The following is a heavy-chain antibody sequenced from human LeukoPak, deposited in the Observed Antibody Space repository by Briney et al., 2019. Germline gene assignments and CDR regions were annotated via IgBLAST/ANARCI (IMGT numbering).Heavy chain of an antibody. D-gene: IGHD6-13*01. J-gene: IGHJ4*02. CDR2: IYHSGST. CDR1: GGSISSYY. CDR3: ARDPRIAAASHFDY. V-gene: IGHV4-59*12. Sequence: SETLSLTCTVSGGSISSYYWSWIRQPPGKGLEWIGEIYHSGSTNYNPSLKSRVTISVDKSKNQFSLKLSSVTAADTAVYYCARDPRIAAASHFDYWGQGTLVTVSS.